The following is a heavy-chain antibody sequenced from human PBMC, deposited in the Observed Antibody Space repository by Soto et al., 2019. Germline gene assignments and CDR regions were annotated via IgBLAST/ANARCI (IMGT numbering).Heavy chain of an antibody. CDR2: ISWNSGSI. CDR1: GFTFDDYA. CDR3: AKDIWQQLAPSPLDY. Sequence: PGGSLRLSCAASGFTFDDYAMHGVRQAPGKGLEWVSGISWNSGSIGYADSVKGRFTISRDNAKNSLYLQMNSLRAEDTALYYCAKDIWQQLAPSPLDYWGQGTLVTVSS. J-gene: IGHJ4*02. V-gene: IGHV3-9*01. D-gene: IGHD6-13*01.